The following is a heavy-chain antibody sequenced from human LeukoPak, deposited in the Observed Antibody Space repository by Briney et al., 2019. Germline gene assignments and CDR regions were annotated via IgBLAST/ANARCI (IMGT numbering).Heavy chain of an antibody. CDR3: ARSPGPFDY. V-gene: IGHV1-69*13. CDR2: IIPIFGTA. Sequence: SVKVSCKASGGTFSSYAISWVRQAPGQGLEWMGGIIPIFGTANYAQKSQGRVTITADESTSTAYMELSSQRSEDTAVYYCARSPGPFDYWGQGTLVTVSS. J-gene: IGHJ4*02. CDR1: GGTFSSYA.